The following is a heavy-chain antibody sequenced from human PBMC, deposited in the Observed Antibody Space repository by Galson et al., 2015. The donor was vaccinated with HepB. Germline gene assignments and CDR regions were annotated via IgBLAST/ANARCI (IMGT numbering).Heavy chain of an antibody. Sequence: SVKVSCKAYGGAFTNYAINWVRQAPGQGLEWMGGTIPMFGTSNYAQKFRGRVTFTADESTSTVYMELSSLRSDDTAVYFCARGGHHIGFGSTALPGSDYFDYWGQGTLVNVSS. J-gene: IGHJ4*02. CDR1: GGAFTNYA. CDR3: ARGGHHIGFGSTALPGSDYFDY. D-gene: IGHD2-21*01. CDR2: TIPMFGTS. V-gene: IGHV1-69*13.